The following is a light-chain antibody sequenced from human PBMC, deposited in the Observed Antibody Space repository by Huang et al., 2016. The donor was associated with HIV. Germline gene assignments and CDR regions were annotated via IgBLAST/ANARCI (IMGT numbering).Light chain of an antibody. J-gene: IGKJ1*01. CDR1: QSVSSY. V-gene: IGKV3-11*01. CDR2: DAS. Sequence: EIVLPQSPATLSLSPGERATLSCWASQSVSSYLAWYQQKPGQAPRHRIYDASNRDTVSPARLSGSGSGTDFTLTISSLEPEDFAVYYCQQRSNWPPWTFGQGTKVEIK. CDR3: QQRSNWPPWT.